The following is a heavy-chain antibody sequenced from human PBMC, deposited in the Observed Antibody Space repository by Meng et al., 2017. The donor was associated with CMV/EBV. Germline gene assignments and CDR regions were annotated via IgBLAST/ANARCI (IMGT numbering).Heavy chain of an antibody. J-gene: IGHJ4*02. CDR1: GGSFSGYY. D-gene: IGHD1-14*01. CDR3: ALINRGIGY. V-gene: IGHV4-34*01. Sequence: SETLSLTCAVYGGSFSGYYWSWIRQPPGKGLEWIGEINHSGSTNYNPSLKSRVTISVDTSKNQFSLKLSSVTAADTAVYYCALINRGIGYWGQGTLVTVSS. CDR2: INHSGST.